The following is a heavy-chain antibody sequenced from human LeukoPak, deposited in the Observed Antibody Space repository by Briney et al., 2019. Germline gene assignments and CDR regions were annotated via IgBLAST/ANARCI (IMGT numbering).Heavy chain of an antibody. CDR3: ATEVVGVTVVTFQANY. V-gene: IGHV1-24*01. CDR1: GYTLTELS. J-gene: IGHJ4*02. CDR2: FDPEDGET. D-gene: IGHD4-23*01. Sequence: ASVKVSCKVSGYTLTELSMHWVRQAPGKGLEWMGGFDPEDGETIYAQKFQGRVTMTEDTSTDTAYMELSSLRSEDTAVYYCATEVVGVTVVTFQANYWGQGTLVTVSS.